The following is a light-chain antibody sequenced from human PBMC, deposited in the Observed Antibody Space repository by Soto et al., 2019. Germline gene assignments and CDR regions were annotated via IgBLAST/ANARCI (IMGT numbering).Light chain of an antibody. Sequence: EIVMTQSPLSLPVTRGETASISCRSSQSLLHSNGYNYLDWYLQKPGQSPQLLIYLGSNRASGVPDRFSGSGSGTDFTLKISRVEAEDVGVYYCMQALQTPITFGQGTRLEIK. V-gene: IGKV2-28*01. CDR1: QSLLHSNGYNY. CDR2: LGS. CDR3: MQALQTPIT. J-gene: IGKJ5*01.